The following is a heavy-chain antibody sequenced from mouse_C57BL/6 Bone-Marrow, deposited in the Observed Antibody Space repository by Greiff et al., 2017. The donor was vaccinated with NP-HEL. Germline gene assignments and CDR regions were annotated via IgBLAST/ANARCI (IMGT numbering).Heavy chain of an antibody. CDR1: GFTFTDYY. CDR3: ARYHETV. CDR2: IRNNANGYTT. J-gene: IGHJ4*01. V-gene: IGHV7-3*01. D-gene: IGHD3-2*01. Sequence: EVKLMESGGGLVQPGGSLSLSCAASGFTFTDYYMSWVRQPPGKALEWLGFIRNNANGYTTEYSASVQGRFTISRDNSQSILYLQMKALRAEDSATYYCARYHETVRGQGTSVTVSS.